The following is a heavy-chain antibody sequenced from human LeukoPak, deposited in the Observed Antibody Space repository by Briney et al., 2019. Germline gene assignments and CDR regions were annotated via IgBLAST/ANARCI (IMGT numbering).Heavy chain of an antibody. CDR2: IKQDGSEK. Sequence: GGSLRLSCAASGFTFSSYWMSWVRQAPGKGLEWVANIKQDGSEKYYVDSVKGRFTISRDNAKNSLYLRMNSLRAEDTAVYYCARVEGSGWLGDYFDYWGQGTLVTVSS. CDR1: GFTFSSYW. D-gene: IGHD6-19*01. CDR3: ARVEGSGWLGDYFDY. V-gene: IGHV3-7*01. J-gene: IGHJ4*02.